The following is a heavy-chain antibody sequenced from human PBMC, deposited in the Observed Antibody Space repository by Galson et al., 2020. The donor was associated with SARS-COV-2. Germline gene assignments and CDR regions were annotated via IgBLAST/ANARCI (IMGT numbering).Heavy chain of an antibody. Sequence: SETLSLTCTVSGGSISSSSYYWGWIRQPPGKGLEWIGSIYYSGSTYYNPSLKSRVTISVDTSKNQFSLKLSSVTAADTAVYYCASTPQPLAVAGYFDYWGQGTLVTVSS. CDR3: ASTPQPLAVAGYFDY. CDR1: GGSISSSSYY. CDR2: IYYSGST. J-gene: IGHJ4*02. V-gene: IGHV4-39*01. D-gene: IGHD6-19*01.